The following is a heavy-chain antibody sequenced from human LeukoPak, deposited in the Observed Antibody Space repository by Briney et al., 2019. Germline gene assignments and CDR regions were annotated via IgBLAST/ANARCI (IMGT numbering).Heavy chain of an antibody. CDR3: ARAGMETDPLDYYYYMDV. Sequence: PGGSLRLSCAASGFTFSRYWMTWVRQAPGKGLEWVANIKQDGSEKYYVVSVKGRFTISRDNAKNSLYLQMNSLRAEDTAVYYCARAGMETDPLDYYYYMDVWGKGTTVTVSS. D-gene: IGHD5-18*01. J-gene: IGHJ6*03. V-gene: IGHV3-7*04. CDR1: GFTFSRYW. CDR2: IKQDGSEK.